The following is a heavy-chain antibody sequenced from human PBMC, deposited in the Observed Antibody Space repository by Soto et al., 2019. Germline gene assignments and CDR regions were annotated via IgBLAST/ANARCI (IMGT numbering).Heavy chain of an antibody. CDR2: ITSGGGGA. CDR1: EVTFASYD. V-gene: IGHV3-23*01. CDR3: VKEGRDWNSRGSFDL. D-gene: IGHD1-1*01. Sequence: GGSLRLSCVASEVTFASYDMDWVRQAPGKGLEWVSLITSGGGGANYADSVKGRFTISRDNSKNTLYLQMNSLRAEDAAIDHCVKEGRDWNSRGSFDLWGRGTMVTVS. J-gene: IGHJ3*01.